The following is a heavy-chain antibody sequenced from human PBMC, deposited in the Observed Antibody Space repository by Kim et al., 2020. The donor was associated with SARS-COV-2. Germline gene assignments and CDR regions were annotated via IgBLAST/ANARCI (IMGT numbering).Heavy chain of an antibody. D-gene: IGHD6-13*01. CDR2: IYSGGST. V-gene: IGHV3-53*01. CDR1: GFTVSSNY. Sequence: GGSLRLSCAASGFTVSSNYMSWVRQAPGKGLEWVSVIYSGGSTYYADSVKGRFTISRDNSKNTLYLQMNSLRAEDTAVYYCARADSSSWYWGFLDYWGQGTLVTVSS. CDR3: ARADSSSWYWGFLDY. J-gene: IGHJ4*02.